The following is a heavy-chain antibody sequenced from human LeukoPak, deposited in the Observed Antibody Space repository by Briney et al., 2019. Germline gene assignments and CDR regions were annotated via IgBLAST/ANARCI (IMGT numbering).Heavy chain of an antibody. Sequence: ASVKVSCKASGYTFTSYDINWVRQATGQGLEWMGWVNPNSGNTGYAQKFQGRVTITRNTSISTAYMELSSLRSEDTAAYYCARTLAGNYYYYMDVWGKGTTVTVSS. D-gene: IGHD6-6*01. J-gene: IGHJ6*03. V-gene: IGHV1-8*03. CDR2: VNPNSGNT. CDR1: GYTFTSYD. CDR3: ARTLAGNYYYYMDV.